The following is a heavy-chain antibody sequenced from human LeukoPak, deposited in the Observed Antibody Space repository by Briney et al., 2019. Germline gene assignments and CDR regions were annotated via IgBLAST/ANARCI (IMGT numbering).Heavy chain of an antibody. Sequence: QPGWSLRLFCAASGINFRTSGMHWVRQAPGKGLEWVTFIQNDGSDKYYAASVKGRFTISRDNSKNTVYLHMNSLRADDTALYYCAREGGRAAAGRFDYWGQGTLVTVSS. CDR2: IQNDGSDK. D-gene: IGHD6-13*01. CDR3: AREGGRAAAGRFDY. CDR1: GINFRTSG. V-gene: IGHV3-30*02. J-gene: IGHJ4*02.